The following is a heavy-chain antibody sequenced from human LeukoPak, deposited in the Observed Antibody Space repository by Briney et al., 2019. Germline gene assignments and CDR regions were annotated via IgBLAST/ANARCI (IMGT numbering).Heavy chain of an antibody. D-gene: IGHD5-12*01. Sequence: KAGGSLRLSCAASGFTFGNAWMNWVRQAPGKGLEWVGRIKSKTDGGTTDYAAPVKGRFTISRDDSKNTLYLQMNSLKTEDTAVCYCTEGYLKLYYFDYWGQGTLVTVSS. J-gene: IGHJ4*02. CDR1: GFTFGNAW. CDR2: IKSKTDGGTT. V-gene: IGHV3-15*07. CDR3: TEGYLKLYYFDY.